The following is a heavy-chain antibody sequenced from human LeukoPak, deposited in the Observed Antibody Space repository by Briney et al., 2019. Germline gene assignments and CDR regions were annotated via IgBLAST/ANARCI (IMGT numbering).Heavy chain of an antibody. Sequence: GGSLRLSCAASGFTFDRYAMSGVRQAPGKGLEWVSVISGSGGSTYYADSVKGRFTISRDNSKNTLYLQMNSLRAEDTAVYYCAKGREANLYYFDYWGQGTLVTVSS. CDR3: AKGREANLYYFDY. J-gene: IGHJ4*02. D-gene: IGHD4/OR15-4a*01. V-gene: IGHV3-23*01. CDR2: ISGSGGST. CDR1: GFTFDRYA.